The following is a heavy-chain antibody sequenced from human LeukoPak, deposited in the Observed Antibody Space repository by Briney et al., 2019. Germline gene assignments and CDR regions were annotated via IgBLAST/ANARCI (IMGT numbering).Heavy chain of an antibody. CDR1: GYTFTGYY. J-gene: IGHJ6*02. D-gene: IGHD6-13*01. V-gene: IGHV1-2*02. Sequence: ASVKVSCKASGYTFTGYYMHWVRQAPGQGLEWMGWINPNSGGTNYAQKSQGRVTMTRDTSISTAYMELSRLRSDGTAVYYCARSARIAAAYYYYYGMDVWGQGTTVTVSS. CDR2: INPNSGGT. CDR3: ARSARIAAAYYYYYGMDV.